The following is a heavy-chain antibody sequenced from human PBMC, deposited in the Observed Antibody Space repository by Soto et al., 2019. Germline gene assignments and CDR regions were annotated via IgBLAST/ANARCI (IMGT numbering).Heavy chain of an antibody. Sequence: QVRLVQSGPEVKKPGASVKVSCKASGYTFSNNGIGWVRQAPGQGLEWMGWISAYSGNTIYAQKFQGRVTMTTDTSTSTAYMDLRSLRSDDTAVYYCARKGGEWEHADYWGQGTLVTVSS. CDR3: ARKGGEWEHADY. J-gene: IGHJ4*02. V-gene: IGHV1-18*01. D-gene: IGHD1-26*01. CDR1: GYTFSNNG. CDR2: ISAYSGNT.